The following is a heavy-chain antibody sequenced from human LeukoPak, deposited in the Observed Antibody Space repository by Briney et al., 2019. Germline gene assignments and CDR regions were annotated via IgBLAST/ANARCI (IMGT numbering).Heavy chain of an antibody. J-gene: IGHJ3*02. Sequence: ASVKVSCKASGYTFTGYYMHWVRQAPGQGLEWMGIINPSGGSTSYAQKFQGRVTMTRDMSTSTVYMELSSLRSEDTAVYYCARGRYNSSSTKNDAFDIWGQGTMVTVSS. V-gene: IGHV1-46*01. CDR1: GYTFTGYY. D-gene: IGHD3-22*01. CDR3: ARGRYNSSSTKNDAFDI. CDR2: INPSGGST.